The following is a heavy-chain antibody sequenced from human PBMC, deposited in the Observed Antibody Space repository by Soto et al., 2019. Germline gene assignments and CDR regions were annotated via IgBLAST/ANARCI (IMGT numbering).Heavy chain of an antibody. J-gene: IGHJ4*02. D-gene: IGHD2-21*02. CDR3: TQTLDSGNSIFVDY. Sequence: GGSLRLSCAASGFTFSSYAMSWVRQAPGKGLEWVSAISGGGGSTYYADSVKGRFTISRDNSKNTLYLQMNSLKTEDTAVYYCTQTLDSGNSIFVDYWGQGTLVTVSS. CDR1: GFTFSSYA. V-gene: IGHV3-23*01. CDR2: ISGGGGST.